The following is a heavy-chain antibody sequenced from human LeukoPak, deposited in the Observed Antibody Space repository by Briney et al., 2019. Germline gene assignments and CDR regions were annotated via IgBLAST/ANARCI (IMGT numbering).Heavy chain of an antibody. Sequence: QAGGSLRLSCAASGFTFSGSAMHWVRQASGKGLEWVGRIRSKANSYATAYAASVKGRVTISRDDSKNTAHMQMNSLKTEDTAVYYCYTYYYGSGSYNPPFYFDYWGQGTLVTVSS. CDR3: YTYYYGSGSYNPPFYFDY. D-gene: IGHD3-10*01. J-gene: IGHJ4*02. CDR2: IRSKANSYAT. CDR1: GFTFSGSA. V-gene: IGHV3-73*01.